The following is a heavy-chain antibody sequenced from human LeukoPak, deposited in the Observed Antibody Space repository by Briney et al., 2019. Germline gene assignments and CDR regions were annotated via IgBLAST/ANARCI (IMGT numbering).Heavy chain of an antibody. J-gene: IGHJ5*02. D-gene: IGHD6-13*01. CDR3: ARVWVTSIAAAARVDWFDP. CDR2: FGPEHGET. V-gene: IGHV1-24*01. CDR1: GSKLTEFS. Sequence: ASVKVSCKVFGSKLTEFSMHWVRQAPGKGLEWMGGFGPEHGETLYAQNFQGRVAVTEDRATDTAYMELSGLRSEDTAVYYCARVWVTSIAAAARVDWFDPWGQGTLVTVSS.